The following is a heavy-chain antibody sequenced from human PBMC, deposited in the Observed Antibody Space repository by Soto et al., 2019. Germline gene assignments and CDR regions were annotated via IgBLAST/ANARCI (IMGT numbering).Heavy chain of an antibody. CDR3: ARDGGIMVRGVYDAFDI. J-gene: IGHJ3*02. Sequence: GGSLRLSCAASGFTFSSYSMNWVRQAPGKGLEWVSSISSSSSYIYYADSVKGRFTISRDNAKNSLYLQMNSLRAEDTAVYYCARDGGIMVRGVYDAFDIWGQGTMVTVSS. V-gene: IGHV3-21*01. CDR2: ISSSSSYI. CDR1: GFTFSSYS. D-gene: IGHD3-10*01.